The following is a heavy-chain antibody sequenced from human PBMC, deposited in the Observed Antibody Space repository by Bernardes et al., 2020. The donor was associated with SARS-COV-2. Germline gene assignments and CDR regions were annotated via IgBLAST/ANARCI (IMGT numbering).Heavy chain of an antibody. CDR2: IYYSGST. J-gene: IGHJ4*02. Sequence: TLSLTCTVSGGSISSSSYSWGWIRQPPGKGLEWIGNIYYSGSTYYNPSLQSRVTISVDTSKNQFSLKLSSMTAADTAVYYCARHRPPSSGWYPSHIDYWGQGTLVTVSS. V-gene: IGHV4-39*01. D-gene: IGHD6-19*01. CDR3: ARHRPPSSGWYPSHIDY. CDR1: GGSISSSSYS.